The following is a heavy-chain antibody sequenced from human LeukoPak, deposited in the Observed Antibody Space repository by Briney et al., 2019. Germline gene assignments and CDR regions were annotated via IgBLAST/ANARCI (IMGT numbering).Heavy chain of an antibody. CDR2: MNPNSGNT. J-gene: IGHJ4*02. V-gene: IGHV1-8*01. CDR3: ARGQGDSGYDD. CDR1: GYTFTSYD. D-gene: IGHD5-12*01. Sequence: GASVKVSCKASGYTFTSYDINWVRQATGQGLEWMGWMNPNSGNTGYGQKFQGRVTITADESTSTAYMELSSLRSEDTAVYYCARGQGDSGYDDWGQGTLVTVSS.